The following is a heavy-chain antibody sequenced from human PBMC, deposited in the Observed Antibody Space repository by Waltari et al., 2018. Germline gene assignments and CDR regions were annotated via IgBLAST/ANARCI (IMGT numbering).Heavy chain of an antibody. CDR1: GGPFSSYA. Sequence: VQLVQSGAEVKKPGSSVKVSCTASGGPFSSYAITWVRQAPGQGLEWRGGIIPIFGTANYAQKFQGRVTITADESTSTAYMELSSLRSEDTAVYYCARDSSSLFDYWGQGTLVTVSS. D-gene: IGHD6-13*01. V-gene: IGHV1-69*01. CDR3: ARDSSSLFDY. CDR2: IIPIFGTA. J-gene: IGHJ4*02.